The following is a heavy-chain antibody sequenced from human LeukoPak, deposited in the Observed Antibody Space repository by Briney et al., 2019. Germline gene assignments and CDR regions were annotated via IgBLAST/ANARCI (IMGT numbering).Heavy chain of an antibody. CDR1: GGSVSSGSYY. CDR2: IYYSGST. CDR3: AREQTSYYDILTGYRYFDY. J-gene: IGHJ4*02. V-gene: IGHV4-61*01. Sequence: SETLSLTCTVSGGSVSSGSYYWSWIRQPPGKGLERIGYIYYSGSTNYNPSLKSRVTISVDTSKNQFSLKLSSVTAADTAVYYCAREQTSYYDILTGYRYFDYWGQGTLVTVPS. D-gene: IGHD3-9*01.